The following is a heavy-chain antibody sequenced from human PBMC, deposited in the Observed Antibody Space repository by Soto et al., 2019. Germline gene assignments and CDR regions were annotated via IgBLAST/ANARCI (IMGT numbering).Heavy chain of an antibody. J-gene: IGHJ5*02. Sequence: SETLSLTCTVSGGSISSSSYYWGWIRQPPGKGLEWIGSIYYSGSTYYNPSLKSRVTISVDTSKNQFSLKLSSVTAADTAVYYCARHLPYDSSGYYVSNWFDPWGQGTLVTVSS. D-gene: IGHD3-22*01. V-gene: IGHV4-39*01. CDR1: GGSISSSSYY. CDR2: IYYSGST. CDR3: ARHLPYDSSGYYVSNWFDP.